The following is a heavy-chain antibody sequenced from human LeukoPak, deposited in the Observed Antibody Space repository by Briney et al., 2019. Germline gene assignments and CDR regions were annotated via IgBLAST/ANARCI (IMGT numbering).Heavy chain of an antibody. CDR1: GFTFSSYA. J-gene: IGHJ4*02. Sequence: AGGSLRLSCAASGFTFSSYAMSRVRQAPGKGLEWVSAISGSGGSTYYADSVKSRFTISRDNSKNTLYLQMNSLRAEDTAVYYCAKPTYYYDSSGYYRPIYYFDYWGQGTLVTVSS. D-gene: IGHD3-22*01. CDR2: ISGSGGST. V-gene: IGHV3-23*01. CDR3: AKPTYYYDSSGYYRPIYYFDY.